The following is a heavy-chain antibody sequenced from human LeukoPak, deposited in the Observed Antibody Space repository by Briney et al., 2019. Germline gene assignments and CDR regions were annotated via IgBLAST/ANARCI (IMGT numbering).Heavy chain of an antibody. CDR3: ARGPSGYHNT. J-gene: IGHJ4*02. CDR1: GFTFSSFA. V-gene: IGHV3-23*01. D-gene: IGHD5-12*01. CDR2: ISGSGGST. Sequence: GGSLRLSCAASGFTFSSFAMTWVRQAPGKGLEWVSGISGSGGSTYYADSVKGRFTISRDNSKNTLYLQMNGLRAEDTAVYYCARGPSGYHNTGGQGTLVTVSS.